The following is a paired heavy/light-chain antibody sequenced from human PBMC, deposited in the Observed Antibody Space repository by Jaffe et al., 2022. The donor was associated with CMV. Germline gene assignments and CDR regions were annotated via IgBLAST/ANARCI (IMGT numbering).Heavy chain of an antibody. V-gene: IGHV4-59*01. Sequence: QVQLQGSGPGLVKASETLSLTCSVSGGSITSYYWSWIRQAPGKGLEWIGFVYHTGNTAYNPSLKSRVSISIDKSKRQFSLNLASVTAADTAVYYCAGGEWAPGRFDRWGQGTLVTVSS. CDR3: AGGEWAPGRFDR. CDR2: VYHTGNT. CDR1: GGSITSYY. J-gene: IGHJ5*01. D-gene: IGHD3-16*01.
Light chain of an antibody. J-gene: IGKJ2*01. V-gene: IGKV3-20*01. Sequence: EIVLTQSPGTLSLSPGERATLSCRASQSVTPDYLTWYQHKPGQAPRLLLYGDSIRATGIPDRFSGSGSGTDFTLTISRLEPEDFAVYYCQHYGTSPYPFGQGTKLEIK. CDR3: QHYGTSPYP. CDR1: QSVTPDY. CDR2: GDS.